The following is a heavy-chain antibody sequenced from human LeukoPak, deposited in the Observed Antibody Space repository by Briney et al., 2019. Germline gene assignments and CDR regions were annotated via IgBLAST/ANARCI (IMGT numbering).Heavy chain of an antibody. D-gene: IGHD6-13*01. CDR1: GFTFSDYW. J-gene: IGHJ4*02. V-gene: IGHV3-74*01. Sequence: GGSLRLSCAASGFTFSDYWMHWVRQAPGKGLVWVSCISFDGSTTYADSVKGRFTISRDNSKNTLYLQMNSLRAEDTAVYYCARDKGVAAAGTGDYWGQGTLVTVSS. CDR3: ARDKGVAAAGTGDY. CDR2: ISFDGST.